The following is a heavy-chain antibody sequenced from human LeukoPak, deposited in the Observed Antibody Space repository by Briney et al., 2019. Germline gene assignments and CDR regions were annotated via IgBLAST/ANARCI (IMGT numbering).Heavy chain of an antibody. CDR1: GGTFSSYA. CDR2: IIPIFGTA. Sequence: SVKVSCKASGGTFSSYAISWVRQAPGQGLEWMGGIIPIFGTANYAQKFQGRATITADESTSTAYMELSSLRSEDTAVYYCARDQYRGPGLAPDYDFWSGYSMDVWGKGTTVTVSS. V-gene: IGHV1-69*13. D-gene: IGHD3-3*01. CDR3: ARDQYRGPGLAPDYDFWSGYSMDV. J-gene: IGHJ6*04.